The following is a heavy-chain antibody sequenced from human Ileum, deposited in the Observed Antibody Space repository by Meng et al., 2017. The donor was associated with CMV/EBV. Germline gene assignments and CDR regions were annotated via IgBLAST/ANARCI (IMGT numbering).Heavy chain of an antibody. CDR2: IDFTGSTK. CDR3: ARDRAYKTTSSDRFDS. CDR1: GFSFNIFG. D-gene: IGHD1-7*01. J-gene: IGHJ4*02. V-gene: IGHV3-48*03. Sequence: GASLMISCAASGFSFNIFGMNWVRQAPGKGPEWISYIDFTGSTKQYSDSVKGRFTITRDDAESSLYLQMNSLRVDDTAIYYCARDRAYKTTSSDRFDSWGQGTPVTVSS.